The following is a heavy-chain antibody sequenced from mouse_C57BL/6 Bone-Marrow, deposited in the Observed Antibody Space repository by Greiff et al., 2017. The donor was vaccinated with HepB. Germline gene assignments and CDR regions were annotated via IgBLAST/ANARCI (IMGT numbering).Heavy chain of an antibody. CDR3: ARRSSAWFAY. CDR2: ISSGGSYT. CDR1: GFTFSSYG. V-gene: IGHV5-6*01. D-gene: IGHD1-1*01. Sequence: EVKLLESGGDLVKPGGSLKLSCAASGFTFSSYGMSWVRQTPDKRLEWVATISSGGSYTYYPDSVKGRFTISRDNAKNTLYLQMSRLKSEDTAMYYCARRSSAWFAYWGQGTLVTVAA. J-gene: IGHJ3*01.